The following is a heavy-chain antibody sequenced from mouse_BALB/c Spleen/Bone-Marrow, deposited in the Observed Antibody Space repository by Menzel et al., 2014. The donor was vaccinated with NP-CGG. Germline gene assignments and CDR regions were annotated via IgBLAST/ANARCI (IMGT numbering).Heavy chain of an antibody. Sequence: EVKVVESGGGLVKLGGSLKLSCAASGFTFSSYYTSWVRQTPEKGLELVAAINSNGGSTYYPDTVKGRFTISRDNAKNTLYLQMSSLKSEDTALYYCARHGSSYAMDYWGQGTSVTVSS. V-gene: IGHV5-6-2*01. D-gene: IGHD1-1*01. CDR3: ARHGSSYAMDY. CDR2: INSNGGST. CDR1: GFTFSSYY. J-gene: IGHJ4*01.